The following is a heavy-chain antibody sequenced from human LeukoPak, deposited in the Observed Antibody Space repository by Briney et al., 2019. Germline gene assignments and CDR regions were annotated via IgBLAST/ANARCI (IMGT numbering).Heavy chain of an antibody. CDR2: IIPIFGTA. J-gene: IGHJ3*02. Sequence: GASVKVSCKASGGTFSSYASSWVRQAPGQGLEWMGRIIPIFGTANYAQKFQGRVTITTDESTSTAYMELSSLRSEDTAVCYCARDMSGSYLAPDAFDIWGQGTMVTVPS. CDR1: GGTFSSYA. CDR3: ARDMSGSYLAPDAFDI. V-gene: IGHV1-69*05. D-gene: IGHD1-26*01.